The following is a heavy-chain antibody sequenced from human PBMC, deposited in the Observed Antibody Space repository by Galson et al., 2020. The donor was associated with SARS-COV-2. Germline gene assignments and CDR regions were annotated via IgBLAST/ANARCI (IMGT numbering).Heavy chain of an antibody. CDR2: ISSSSSTI. CDR1: GFTFSSYS. D-gene: IGHD3-9*01. CDR3: ASGPLRYFDWLIIGDAFDI. Sequence: GGSLRLSCAASGFTFSSYSMNWVRQAPGKGLEWVSYISSSSSTIYYADSVKGRFTISRDNAKNSLYLQMNSLRAEDTAVYYCASGPLRYFDWLIIGDAFDIWGQGTMVTVSS. V-gene: IGHV3-48*01. J-gene: IGHJ3*02.